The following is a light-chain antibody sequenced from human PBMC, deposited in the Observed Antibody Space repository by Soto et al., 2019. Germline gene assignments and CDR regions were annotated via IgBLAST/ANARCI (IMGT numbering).Light chain of an antibody. CDR1: SSNIGGNS. CDR2: DDN. CDR3: GSWDSSLSAYV. Sequence: VLRQQPSVSSALGHNVTISCSASSSNIGGNSVSWYQQLPGTAPKLLIYDDNKRPSGIPDRFSGSKSGTSATLGITGFQTGEEADYYCGSWDSSLSAYVFGTGTKVTVL. V-gene: IGLV1-51*01. J-gene: IGLJ1*01.